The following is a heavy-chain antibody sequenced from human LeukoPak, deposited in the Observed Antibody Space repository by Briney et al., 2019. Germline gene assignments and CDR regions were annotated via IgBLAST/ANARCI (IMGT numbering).Heavy chain of an antibody. V-gene: IGHV1-46*01. Sequence: ASVKVSCKASGYTFTSYYMHWVRQTPGQGLEWMGIINPSGGSTSYAQKFQGRVTMTRDMSTSTVYMELSSLRSEDTAVYYCARGATMFFFDYWGQGTLVTVSS. J-gene: IGHJ4*02. CDR2: INPSGGST. CDR3: ARGATMFFFDY. CDR1: GYTFTSYY. D-gene: IGHD5-12*01.